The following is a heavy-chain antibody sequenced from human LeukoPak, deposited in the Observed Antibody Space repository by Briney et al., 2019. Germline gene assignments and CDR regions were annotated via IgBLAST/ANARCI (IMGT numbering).Heavy chain of an antibody. CDR2: IKQDGGEK. V-gene: IGHV3-7*01. J-gene: IGHJ4*02. CDR3: YVGPTDY. D-gene: IGHD1-26*01. Sequence: GGSLRLSCAASGFTFSSYWMSWVRQAPGKGLEWVANIKQDGGEKNYLGSVKGRFTISRDNAKNSLYLQMNSLRAEGTAVYYCYVGPTDYWGQGTLVTVSS. CDR1: GFTFSSYW.